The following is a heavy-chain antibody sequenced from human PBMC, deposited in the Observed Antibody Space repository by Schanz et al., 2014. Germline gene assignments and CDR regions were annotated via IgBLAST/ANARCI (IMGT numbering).Heavy chain of an antibody. J-gene: IGHJ4*02. V-gene: IGHV3-23*04. D-gene: IGHD2-2*01. CDR2: MSGSGSTA. Sequence: EGQLVESGGGLVQPGGSLRLSCVASGFTFFGSFAMSWVRQAPGKGLEWVSGMSGSGSTADYADSVKGRFTISRDNAKNSLFLQMNSLSAEDTAVYYCAKVAPAATYLDSWGLGTLVTVSS. CDR3: AKVAPAATYLDS. CDR1: GFTFFGSFA.